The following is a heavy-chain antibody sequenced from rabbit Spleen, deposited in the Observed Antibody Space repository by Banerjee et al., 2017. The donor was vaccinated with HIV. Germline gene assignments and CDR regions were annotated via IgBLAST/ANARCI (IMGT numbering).Heavy chain of an antibody. CDR1: GFSFSSSYY. V-gene: IGHV1S40*01. J-gene: IGHJ4*01. D-gene: IGHD2-1*01. Sequence: QSLEESGGDLVKPGGSLTLTCTASGFSFSSSYYMCWVRQAPGKGLECIACIYGDRSGSTYYANWAKGRFTISRPSSTTVTLEMTSLTAADTATYFCARGSAAMTMVITGFYFNLWGPGTLVTVS. CDR2: IYGDRSGST. CDR3: ARGSAAMTMVITGFYFNL.